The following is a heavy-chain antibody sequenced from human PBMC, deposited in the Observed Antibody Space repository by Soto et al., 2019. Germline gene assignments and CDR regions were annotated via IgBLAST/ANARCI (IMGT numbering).Heavy chain of an antibody. CDR1: GFTFGDYA. CDR3: TRSAPLKWFGELLYYYYGMDV. J-gene: IGHJ6*02. V-gene: IGHV3-49*03. D-gene: IGHD3-10*01. CDR2: IRSKAYGGTT. Sequence: GGSLRLSCTASGFTFGDYAMSWFRQAPGKGLEWVGFIRSKAYGGTTEYAASVKGRFTISRDDSKSIAYLQMNSLKTEDTAVYYCTRSAPLKWFGELLYYYYGMDVWGQGTTVTVSS.